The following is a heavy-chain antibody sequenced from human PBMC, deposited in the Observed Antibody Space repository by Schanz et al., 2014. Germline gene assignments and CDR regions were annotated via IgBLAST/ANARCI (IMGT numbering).Heavy chain of an antibody. CDR3: AKDCPSDYGDHCFDF. CDR1: GFTFSNHA. J-gene: IGHJ4*02. CDR2: ISGRGGRT. D-gene: IGHD4-17*01. Sequence: EVQLVESGGGLVQPGGSLRLSCATSGFTFSNHAMSWVRQAPGKGLEWVSAISGRGGRTYYADSAKGRFTISRDNSKNTLYLQMNSLRAEDTAVYYCAKDCPSDYGDHCFDFWGQGTLVTVSS. V-gene: IGHV3-23*04.